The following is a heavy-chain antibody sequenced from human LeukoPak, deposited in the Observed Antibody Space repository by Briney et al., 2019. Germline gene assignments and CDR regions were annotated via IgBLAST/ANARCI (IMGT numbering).Heavy chain of an antibody. CDR3: ARDFWSGYGYFDS. D-gene: IGHD3-3*01. V-gene: IGHV4-31*02. CDR2: TYYSGTT. Sequence: PSQTLFLTCTASGVTMRGAGFYWTWIRQRPGKGLEWIGYTYYSGTTYYNPSLESRVTISIDTSQSQFSLKMSSVTAADTAVYYCARDFWSGYGYFDSWGQGVLVTVSS. CDR1: GVTMRGAGFY. J-gene: IGHJ4*02.